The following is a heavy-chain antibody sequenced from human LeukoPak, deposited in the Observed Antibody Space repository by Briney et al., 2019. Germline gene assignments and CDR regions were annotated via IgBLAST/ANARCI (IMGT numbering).Heavy chain of an antibody. Sequence: ASVKVSCKASGYTFTSYDINWVRQATGQGLEWMGWMNPNSGNTGYAQKFQGRVTMTRNTSISTAYMELSSLRSEDTAVYYCARGRYYYDSSGTDAFDFWGQGTMVTVSS. CDR1: GYTFTSYD. J-gene: IGHJ3*01. D-gene: IGHD3-22*01. CDR2: MNPNSGNT. CDR3: ARGRYYYDSSGTDAFDF. V-gene: IGHV1-8*01.